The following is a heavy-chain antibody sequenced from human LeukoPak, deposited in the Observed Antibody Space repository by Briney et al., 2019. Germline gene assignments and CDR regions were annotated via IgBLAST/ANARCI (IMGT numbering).Heavy chain of an antibody. CDR1: GYTFSGHY. D-gene: IGHD6-19*01. Sequence: GASVKVSCKASGYTFSGHYMHWVRQAPGQGLEWMGWISPNGADTDYGQRFQGRVTMTRDTSISTAYMELRRLRSDDTAVYYCARAAIAVAGDYHYHYMDVWGKGTTVTVSS. J-gene: IGHJ6*03. CDR2: ISPNGADT. CDR3: ARAAIAVAGDYHYHYMDV. V-gene: IGHV1-2*02.